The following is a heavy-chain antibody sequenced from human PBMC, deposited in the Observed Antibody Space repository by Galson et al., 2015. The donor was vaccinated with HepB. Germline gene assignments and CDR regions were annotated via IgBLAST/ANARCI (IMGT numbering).Heavy chain of an antibody. J-gene: IGHJ3*02. Sequence: SLRLSCAASGFTFSSYGMHWVRQAPGKGLEWVAVIWYDGSNKYYADSVKGRFTISRDNSKNTLYLQMNSLRAEDTAVYYCAREGSRGAFDIWGQGTMVTVSS. D-gene: IGHD1-26*01. CDR3: AREGSRGAFDI. CDR1: GFTFSSYG. V-gene: IGHV3-33*01. CDR2: IWYDGSNK.